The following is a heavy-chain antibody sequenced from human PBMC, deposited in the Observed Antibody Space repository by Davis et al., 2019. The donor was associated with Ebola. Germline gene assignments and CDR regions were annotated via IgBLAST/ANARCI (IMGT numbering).Heavy chain of an antibody. V-gene: IGHV3-23*01. J-gene: IGHJ6*03. D-gene: IGHD2-2*01. CDR2: ISGSGGST. CDR1: GFTFSSYA. CDR3: AKDKKDIVVVPAAIAYYYYYMDV. Sequence: GESLKISCAASGFTFSSYAMSWVRQAPGKGLEWVSAISGSGGSTYYADSVKGRFTISRDNSKNTLYLQMNSLRAEDTAVYYCAKDKKDIVVVPAAIAYYYYYMDVWGKGTTVTVSS.